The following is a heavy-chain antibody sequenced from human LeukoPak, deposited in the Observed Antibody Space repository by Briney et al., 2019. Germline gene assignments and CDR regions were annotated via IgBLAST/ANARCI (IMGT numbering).Heavy chain of an antibody. CDR1: GGSISSGDHY. J-gene: IGHJ4*02. V-gene: IGHV4-30-4*08. CDR2: IYYSGST. D-gene: IGHD1-14*01. Sequence: SQTLSLTCTVSGGSISSGDHYWSWIRQPPGKGLEWIGYIYYSGSTNYNPSLKSRVTISVDTSKKQVSLKLSSVTAADTAVYYCARVSPRPRFDYWGQGTLVTVSS. CDR3: ARVSPRPRFDY.